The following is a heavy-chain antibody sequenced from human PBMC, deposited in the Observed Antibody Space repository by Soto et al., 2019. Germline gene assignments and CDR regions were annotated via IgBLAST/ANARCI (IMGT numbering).Heavy chain of an antibody. CDR2: INRDGSST. D-gene: IGHD4-17*01. Sequence: GGSLRLSCAASGFTFSSYWMHWVRQAPGKGLVWVSRINRDGSSTGYADSVKGRFIISRDNAKNTLYLQMNSLRAEDTAVYYCARKTAVTPFDYWGQGTLVTVSS. V-gene: IGHV3-74*01. J-gene: IGHJ4*02. CDR1: GFTFSSYW. CDR3: ARKTAVTPFDY.